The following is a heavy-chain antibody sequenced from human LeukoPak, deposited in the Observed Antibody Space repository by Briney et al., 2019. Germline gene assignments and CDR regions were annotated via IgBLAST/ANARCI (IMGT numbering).Heavy chain of an antibody. CDR2: IYHSGST. V-gene: IGHV4-38-2*01. CDR3: ARRSFYSSSSGFAY. J-gene: IGHJ4*02. CDR1: GSSISSGYY. Sequence: SETLSLTCAVSGSSISSGYYWGWIRQPPGKGLEWVGSIYHSGSTYYNPSLRSRLIISVDTSKNQFSLRLSSVTASDTAEYYCARRSFYSSSSGFAYWGQGTLVTVSS. D-gene: IGHD6-6*01.